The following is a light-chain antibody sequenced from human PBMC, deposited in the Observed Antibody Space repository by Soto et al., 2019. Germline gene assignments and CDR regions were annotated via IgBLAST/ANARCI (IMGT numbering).Light chain of an antibody. CDR1: NSNIGSNP. CDR3: EAWDDSLNGRV. V-gene: IGLV1-44*01. J-gene: IGLJ2*01. CDR2: SDS. Sequence: QSVLTQPPSASETPGQRVTISCSGSNSNIGSNPVNWYQQFPGTPPKLLIYSDSRRPSGVPDRFSGSKSGTSASLAFSGVQSEDEADYYCEAWDDSLNGRVFGGGTQLTVL.